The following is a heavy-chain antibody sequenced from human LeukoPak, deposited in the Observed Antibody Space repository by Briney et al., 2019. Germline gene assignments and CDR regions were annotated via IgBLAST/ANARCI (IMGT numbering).Heavy chain of an antibody. D-gene: IGHD7-27*01. V-gene: IGHV1-69*13. CDR2: NIPIFGTA. CDR1: GGTLSSYA. Sequence: SVKVSCKASGGTLSSYAISWVRQAPGQGLEWMGGNIPIFGTANYAQKFQGRVTITADESTSTAYMELSSLRSEDTAVYYCARGELGLMDYYYGMDVWGQGTTVTVSS. J-gene: IGHJ6*02. CDR3: ARGELGLMDYYYGMDV.